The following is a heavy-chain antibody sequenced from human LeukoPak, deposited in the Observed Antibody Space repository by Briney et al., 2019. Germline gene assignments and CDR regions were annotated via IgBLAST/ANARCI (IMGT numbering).Heavy chain of an antibody. D-gene: IGHD3-10*01. CDR2: ISGSGGSR. Sequence: GGSLRLSCAASGFTFSNYGMSWVRQAPGKGLEWVSGISGSGGSRYYADSVKGRFTISRDYSKNTLYLQMNSLRTEETAVYYCAKGPAMVRGTFDPWGQGTLVTVSS. CDR3: AKGPAMVRGTFDP. CDR1: GFTFSNYG. J-gene: IGHJ5*02. V-gene: IGHV3-23*01.